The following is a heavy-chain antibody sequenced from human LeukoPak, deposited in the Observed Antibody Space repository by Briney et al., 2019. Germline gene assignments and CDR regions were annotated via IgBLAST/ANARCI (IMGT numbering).Heavy chain of an antibody. Sequence: SETLSLTCTVSGGSISSSSYYWGWIRQPPGKGLEWIGSIYYSGSTYYNPSLKSRVTISVDTSKNQFSLKLSSVTAADTAVYYCARLGYYDSSGYSNSDYWGQGTLVTVSS. J-gene: IGHJ4*02. CDR2: IYYSGST. V-gene: IGHV4-39*01. CDR1: GGSISSSSYY. CDR3: ARLGYYDSSGYSNSDY. D-gene: IGHD3-22*01.